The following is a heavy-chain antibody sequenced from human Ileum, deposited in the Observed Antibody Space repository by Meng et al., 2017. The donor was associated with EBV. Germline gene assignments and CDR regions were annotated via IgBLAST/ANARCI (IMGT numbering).Heavy chain of an antibody. Sequence: AQLVPYGAEVKKPGDSVKVSCNVSGYAFSNYGISWLRQAPGQGLEWMGWISAYNGNTNYAQTLQGRVTMTTDTSTGTAYMEVRSLRSDDTAVYYCARAGNGGSYYFTYWGQGTLVTVSS. CDR2: ISAYNGNT. V-gene: IGHV1-18*01. CDR1: GYAFSNYG. CDR3: ARAGNGGSYYFTY. J-gene: IGHJ4*02. D-gene: IGHD1-26*01.